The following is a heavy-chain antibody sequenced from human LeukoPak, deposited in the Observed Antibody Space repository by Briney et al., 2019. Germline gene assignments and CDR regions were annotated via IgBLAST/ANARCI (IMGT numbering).Heavy chain of an antibody. J-gene: IGHJ3*02. CDR3: ARGYYYDSSGYYFFDASDI. CDR2: IIPIFGTA. D-gene: IGHD3-22*01. Sequence: GASVKVSCKASGGTFSSYAISWVRQAPGQGLEWMGGIIPIFGTANYAQKFQGRVTITADESTSTAYMELSSLRSEDTAVYYCARGYYYDSSGYYFFDASDIWGQGTMVTVSS. CDR1: GGTFSSYA. V-gene: IGHV1-69*13.